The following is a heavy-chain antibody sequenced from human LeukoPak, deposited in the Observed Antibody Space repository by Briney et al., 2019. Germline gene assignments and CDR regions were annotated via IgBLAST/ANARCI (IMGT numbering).Heavy chain of an antibody. V-gene: IGHV3-21*01. CDR1: GFTFSSYS. CDR2: ISSSSSYI. D-gene: IGHD6-13*01. CDR3: ARGKAAAGTQYGMDV. J-gene: IGHJ6*02. Sequence: GGSLRLSCAASGFTFSSYSMNWVRQAPGKGLEWVSSISSSSSYIYYADSVKGRFTISRDNAKNSLYLQMNSLRAEDTAVYYCARGKAAAGTQYGMDVWGQGTTVTVSS.